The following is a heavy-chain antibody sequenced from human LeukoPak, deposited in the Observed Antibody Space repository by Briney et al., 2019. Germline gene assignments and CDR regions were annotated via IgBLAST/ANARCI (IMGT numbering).Heavy chain of an antibody. J-gene: IGHJ4*02. V-gene: IGHV4-4*07. CDR3: ARGGSGKQLWFETGLFDY. D-gene: IGHD5-18*01. CDR1: GGSISSYY. Sequence: SETLSLTCTVSGGSISSYYWSWIWQPAGKGLEWIGRIYTSGSTNYNPSLKSRVTMSVDTSKNQFSLKLSSVTAADTAVYYCARGGSGKQLWFETGLFDYWGQGTLVTVSS. CDR2: IYTSGST.